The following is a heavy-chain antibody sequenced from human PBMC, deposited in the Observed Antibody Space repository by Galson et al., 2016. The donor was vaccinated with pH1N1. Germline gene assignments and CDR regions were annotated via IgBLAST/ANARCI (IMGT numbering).Heavy chain of an antibody. V-gene: IGHV3-74*01. CDR2: VNNDGSST. J-gene: IGHJ1*01. Sequence: SLRLSCAASGFIFTNYWMHWVRQAPGRGLVWVARVNNDGSSTNYADSVKGRFTISRDNAKNTVFLEMSSLRAEDTGAYYCVRGRYCSGGSCYSPTAEYFQHWGRGTLLTVSS. CDR1: GFIFTNYW. CDR3: VRGRYCSGGSCYSPTAEYFQH. D-gene: IGHD2-15*01.